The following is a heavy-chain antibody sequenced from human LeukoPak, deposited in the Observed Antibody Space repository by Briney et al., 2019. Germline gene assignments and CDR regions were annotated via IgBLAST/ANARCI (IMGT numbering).Heavy chain of an antibody. Sequence: GASVKVSCKAFGYTFTGYYMHWVRQAPGQGLEWMGWINPNSGGTNYAQKFQGRVTMTRDTSISTAYMELSRLRSDDTAVYYCARINYYDFWSGQFDYWGQGTLVTVSS. CDR3: ARINYYDFWSGQFDY. D-gene: IGHD3-3*01. CDR1: GYTFTGYY. V-gene: IGHV1-2*02. CDR2: INPNSGGT. J-gene: IGHJ4*02.